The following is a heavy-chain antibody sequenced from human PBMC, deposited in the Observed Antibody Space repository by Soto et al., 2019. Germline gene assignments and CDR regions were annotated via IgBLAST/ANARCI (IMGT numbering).Heavy chain of an antibody. CDR3: TRDLGSRKGEASAFDI. CDR2: IRSKAYGGTT. CDR1: GFTFGDYA. V-gene: IGHV3-49*03. Sequence: GGSLRLSCTASGFTFGDYAMSWFRQAPGKGLEWVGFIRSKAYGGTTEYAASVKGRFTISRDDSKSIAYLQMNSLKTEDTAVYYCTRDLGSRKGEASAFDIWGQGTMVTVSS. D-gene: IGHD6-13*01. J-gene: IGHJ3*02.